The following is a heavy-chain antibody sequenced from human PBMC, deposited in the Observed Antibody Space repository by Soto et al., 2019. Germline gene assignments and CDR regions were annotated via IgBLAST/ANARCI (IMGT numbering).Heavy chain of an antibody. Sequence: GGSLRLSCAASGLTFSNAWMNWVRQAPGKGLEWVGRIKSKTDGGTTDYAAPVKGRFTISRDDSKNTLYLQMNSLKTEDTAVYYCTAASYCSGGSCYYYYGMDVWGQGTTVTVSS. CDR1: GLTFSNAW. V-gene: IGHV3-15*07. J-gene: IGHJ6*02. CDR2: IKSKTDGGTT. CDR3: TAASYCSGGSCYYYYGMDV. D-gene: IGHD2-15*01.